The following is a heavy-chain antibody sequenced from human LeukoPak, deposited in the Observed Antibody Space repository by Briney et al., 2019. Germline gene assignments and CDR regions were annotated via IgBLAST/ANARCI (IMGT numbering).Heavy chain of an antibody. V-gene: IGHV3-30*09. D-gene: IGHD6-19*01. J-gene: IGHJ4*02. CDR1: GFIFSTSA. CDR2: MSSDGRTI. Sequence: GGSLRLSCAASGFIFSTSAMHWVRQAPGKGLEWLTFMSSDGRTIYYADSVKGRFAISRDNSRSKLFLQMNTVTPEDTSVYFCAREGSGGWTALLDRWGQGTLVTVSS. CDR3: AREGSGGWTALLDR.